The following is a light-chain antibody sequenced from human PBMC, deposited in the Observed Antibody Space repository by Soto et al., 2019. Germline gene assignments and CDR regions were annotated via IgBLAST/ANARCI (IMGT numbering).Light chain of an antibody. Sequence: EIVLTQSPGTLSLSPGERATVSCRASQSVSSSYLAWYQQKPGQAPRLLVHGASSRATGVPDRFSGRGSATDFTLTISRLEPEDFAVYYCQQYGSSPLTFGGGTKVEI. CDR1: QSVSSSY. V-gene: IGKV3-20*01. CDR2: GAS. CDR3: QQYGSSPLT. J-gene: IGKJ4*01.